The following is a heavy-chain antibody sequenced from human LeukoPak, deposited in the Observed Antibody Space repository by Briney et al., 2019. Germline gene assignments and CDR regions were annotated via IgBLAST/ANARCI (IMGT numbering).Heavy chain of an antibody. V-gene: IGHV3-23*01. CDR2: ISGSGGST. CDR3: ANYYVSSGMWE. D-gene: IGHD3-22*01. CDR1: GFTFSSYA. Sequence: GGSLRLSCAASGFTFSSYAMSWVRQAPGKGLEWVSAISGSGGSTYYADSVKGRFTISRDNSKNTLYLQMNSLRAEDTAVYYCANYYVSSGMWEWGQGTLVTVSS. J-gene: IGHJ4*02.